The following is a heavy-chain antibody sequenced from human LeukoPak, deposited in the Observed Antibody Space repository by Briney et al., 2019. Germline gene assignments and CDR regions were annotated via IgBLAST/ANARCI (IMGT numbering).Heavy chain of an antibody. CDR1: GFTFSNDW. Sequence: GGSLRLSCAASGFTFSNDWMHWVRQAPGKGLVWVSRINTDGSTATYADSVKGRFAISRDNAKNTLYLQMNSLRVEDTAVYYCARGRGGSYHYWGQGTLVTVSS. CDR2: INTDGSTA. CDR3: ARGRGGSYHY. J-gene: IGHJ4*02. D-gene: IGHD1-26*01. V-gene: IGHV3-74*01.